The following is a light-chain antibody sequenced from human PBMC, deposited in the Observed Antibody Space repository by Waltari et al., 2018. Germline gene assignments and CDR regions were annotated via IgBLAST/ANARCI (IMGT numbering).Light chain of an antibody. CDR3: QQYYSYYT. J-gene: IGKJ2*01. CDR1: QSINSW. CDR2: EAS. V-gene: IGKV1-5*03. Sequence: DIQMTQSPSTLSASVGDRVTITCRASQSINSWLAWYQQKPGRAPKLLIYEASSLESGFPSRFSGSGSGTEFTLIISSLQPDDFATYYCQQYYSYYTFGQGTKLEIK.